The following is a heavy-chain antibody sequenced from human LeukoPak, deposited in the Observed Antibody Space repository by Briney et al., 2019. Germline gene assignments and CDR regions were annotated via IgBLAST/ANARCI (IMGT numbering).Heavy chain of an antibody. CDR2: IIPFFGST. V-gene: IGHV1-69*13. Sequence: ASVKVSCKASGGTFCSYAVSWVRQAPGQGLEWMGGIIPFFGSTNYAQKFQGRVTIIADESTSTAYMELSSLRSEDTAVYYCAMGPRKLYYYDSSDYYYFDYWGQGTLVTVSS. J-gene: IGHJ4*02. CDR1: GGTFCSYA. CDR3: AMGPRKLYYYDSSDYYYFDY. D-gene: IGHD3-22*01.